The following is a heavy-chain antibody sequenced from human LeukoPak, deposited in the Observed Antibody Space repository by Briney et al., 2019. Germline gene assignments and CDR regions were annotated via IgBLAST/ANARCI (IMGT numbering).Heavy chain of an antibody. CDR3: ARDRQDFWSGYYGD. V-gene: IGHV1-69*01. CDR2: IIPIFGTA. CDR1: GGTFSSYA. J-gene: IGHJ4*02. D-gene: IGHD3-3*01. Sequence: GASVKVSCKASGGTFSSYAISWVRQAPGQGLEWMGGIIPIFGTANYAQTFQGRVTITADESTSTAYMELSSLRSEDTAVYYCARDRQDFWSGYYGDWGQGTLVTVSS.